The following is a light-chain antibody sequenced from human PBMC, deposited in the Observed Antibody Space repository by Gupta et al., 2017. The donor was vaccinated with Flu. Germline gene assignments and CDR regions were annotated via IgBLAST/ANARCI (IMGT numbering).Light chain of an antibody. CDR2: GNN. J-gene: IGLJ2*01. V-gene: IGLV1-40*01. Sequence: SNIGADHDVHWYQQLPHSAPKLLIFGNNNRPSGVPERFSGSRSDTSASLTITGLRPEDEADYYCQSYDAYLSAGICGGVTKLTVL. CDR3: QSYDAYLSAGI. CDR1: SNIGADHD.